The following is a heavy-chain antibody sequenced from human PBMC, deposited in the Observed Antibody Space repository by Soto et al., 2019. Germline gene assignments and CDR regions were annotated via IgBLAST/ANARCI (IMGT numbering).Heavy chain of an antibody. J-gene: IGHJ6*02. V-gene: IGHV1-69*13. Sequence: SVKVSCKASGGTFSSYAISWVRQAPGQGLEWMGGIIPIFGTANYAQKFQGRVTITADESTSTAYMELSSLRSEDTAVYYCAREQELGYQLPLLDYYYGMDVWGQGTTVTVSS. CDR2: IIPIFGTA. D-gene: IGHD2-2*01. CDR3: AREQELGYQLPLLDYYYGMDV. CDR1: GGTFSSYA.